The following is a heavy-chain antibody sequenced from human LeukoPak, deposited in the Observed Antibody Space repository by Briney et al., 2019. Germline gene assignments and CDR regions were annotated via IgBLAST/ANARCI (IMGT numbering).Heavy chain of an antibody. D-gene: IGHD6-19*01. CDR2: IIPIFGTA. Sequence: SVKVSCKASGGTFSSYAISWVRQAPGQGLEWVGGIIPIFGTANYAQKFQGRATITTDESTSTAYMELSSLRSEDTAVYYCARAHNSGDAFDIWGQGTMVTVSS. CDR3: ARAHNSGDAFDI. CDR1: GGTFSSYA. J-gene: IGHJ3*02. V-gene: IGHV1-69*05.